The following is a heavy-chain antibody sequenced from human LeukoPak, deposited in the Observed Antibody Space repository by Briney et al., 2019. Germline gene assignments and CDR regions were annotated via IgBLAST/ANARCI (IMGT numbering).Heavy chain of an antibody. J-gene: IGHJ6*02. D-gene: IGHD3-22*01. V-gene: IGHV3-53*01. CDR3: AREWYYDSSGYFQLPSYYYYYGMDV. Sequence: LSGGSLRLSCAASGFTVSSNYMSWVRQAAGKGLEWVSVIYSGGSTYYPDSVKGRFTISIDNSKNTLYLQMNSLRAEDTAVYYCAREWYYDSSGYFQLPSYYYYYGMDVWGQGTTVTVSS. CDR2: IYSGGST. CDR1: GFTVSSNY.